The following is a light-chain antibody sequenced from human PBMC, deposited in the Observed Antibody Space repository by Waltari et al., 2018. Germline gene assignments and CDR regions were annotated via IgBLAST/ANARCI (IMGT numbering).Light chain of an antibody. V-gene: IGLV4-69*01. J-gene: IGLJ3*02. CDR2: VNSEGRQ. Sequence: QPGEGPGFLMKVNSEGRQRKGDQIPVRFSSSSSGAERYLSISSLQSEDDADYYCQTGGPGTWVFGGGTKVTVL. CDR3: QTGGPGTWV.